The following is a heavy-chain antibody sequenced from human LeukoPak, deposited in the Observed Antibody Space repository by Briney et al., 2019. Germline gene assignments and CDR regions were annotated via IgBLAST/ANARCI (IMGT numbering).Heavy chain of an antibody. D-gene: IGHD1-26*01. V-gene: IGHV3-15*01. Sequence: PGGSLRLSCTASGFTFSDAWMSWVRQAPGKGLEWVGRIKTETDGGTTDYAAPVRDRFSISRDDSKNTLYLQMSSLKTEDTAVYYCTTARVGYWGQGTLVTVPS. CDR1: GFTFSDAW. J-gene: IGHJ4*02. CDR2: IKTETDGGTT. CDR3: TTARVGY.